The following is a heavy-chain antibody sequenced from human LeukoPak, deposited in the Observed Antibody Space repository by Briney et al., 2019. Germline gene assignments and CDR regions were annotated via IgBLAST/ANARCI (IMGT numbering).Heavy chain of an antibody. J-gene: IGHJ4*02. D-gene: IGHD3-10*01. CDR2: IYNSGIT. CDR3: ARVGRAMVRRLAYFEY. Sequence: PSETLSLTCDVSGYSISSGYYWGWMRQSPGKGLEWIGSIYNSGITYYNSSLKSRVTISVDTSKNQFSLRLPSVTAADTALYYCARVGRAMVRRLAYFEYWGQGTLVTVSS. V-gene: IGHV4-38-2*01. CDR1: GYSISSGYY.